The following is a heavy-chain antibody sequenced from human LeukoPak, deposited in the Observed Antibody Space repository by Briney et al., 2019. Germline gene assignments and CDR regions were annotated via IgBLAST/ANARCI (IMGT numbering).Heavy chain of an antibody. V-gene: IGHV3-7*01. CDR2: INEDGSEK. CDR1: GFSFTDYW. Sequence: GGSLRLSCAASGFSFTDYWMAWVRQAPGRGLEWVANINEDGSEKYYVASVNGRFTISRDNARNSLSLEMNSLRAEDTAVYYCARRRGSFDNWGQGTMVTVSS. D-gene: IGHD3-10*01. J-gene: IGHJ3*02. CDR3: ARRRGSFDN.